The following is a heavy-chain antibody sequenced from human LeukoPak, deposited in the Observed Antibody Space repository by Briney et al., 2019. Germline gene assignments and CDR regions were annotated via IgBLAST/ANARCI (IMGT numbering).Heavy chain of an antibody. J-gene: IGHJ6*02. CDR1: GGSISSVGYY. D-gene: IGHD4-17*01. CDR3: TRTTVTTGSYYYYYGMDV. CDR2: IYYSGST. Sequence: PSETLSLTCTVSGGSISSVGYYWSWIRQHPGKGLEWIGYIYYSGSTYYNPSLKSRVTISVDTSKNQFSLKLSSVTAADTAVYYCTRTTVTTGSYYYYYGMDVWGQGTTVTVSS. V-gene: IGHV4-31*03.